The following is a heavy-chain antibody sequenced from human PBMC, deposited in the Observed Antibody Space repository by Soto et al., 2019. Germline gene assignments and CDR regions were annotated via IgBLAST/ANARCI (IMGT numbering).Heavy chain of an antibody. Sequence: QVQLQESGPGLVKPSQTLSLTCTVSGGSISSGGYYWSWIRQHPGKGLEWIGYIYYSGSTYYNPSLKSRVTISVDTSKNQFSLKLSSVTAVDTAVYYCARQISVVVAAIDYWGQGTLVTVSS. D-gene: IGHD2-15*01. CDR2: IYYSGST. J-gene: IGHJ4*02. CDR3: ARQISVVVAAIDY. V-gene: IGHV4-31*03. CDR1: GGSISSGGYY.